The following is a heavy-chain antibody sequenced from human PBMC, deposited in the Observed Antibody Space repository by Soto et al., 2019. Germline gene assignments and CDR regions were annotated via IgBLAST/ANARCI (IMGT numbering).Heavy chain of an antibody. J-gene: IGHJ4*02. CDR2: IFWDGSNT. CDR3: AKDMAYGGNSGPFDY. Sequence: EVQLVESGGVVVQPGGSLRLSCAASGFTFDVYTMHWVRQAPGKGLEWVSLIFWDGSNTHYADSVKGRFTISRDNRKNSLYLQMDRLRTEDTALYYCAKDMAYGGNSGPFDYWGPGTLVTVSS. D-gene: IGHD4-17*01. V-gene: IGHV3-43*01. CDR1: GFTFDVYT.